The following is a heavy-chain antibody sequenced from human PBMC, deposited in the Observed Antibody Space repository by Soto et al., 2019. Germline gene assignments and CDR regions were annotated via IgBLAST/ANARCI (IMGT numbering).Heavy chain of an antibody. CDR1: GGSISSGDYY. D-gene: IGHD3-3*01. Sequence: PSETLSLTXTVSGGSISSGDYYWSWIRQPPGKGLEWIGYIYYSGSTYYNPSLKSRVTISVDTSKNQFSLKLSSVTAADTAVYYCASLRFLEWLPKDDAFDIWGQGTMVTVSS. V-gene: IGHV4-30-4*01. CDR3: ASLRFLEWLPKDDAFDI. J-gene: IGHJ3*02. CDR2: IYYSGST.